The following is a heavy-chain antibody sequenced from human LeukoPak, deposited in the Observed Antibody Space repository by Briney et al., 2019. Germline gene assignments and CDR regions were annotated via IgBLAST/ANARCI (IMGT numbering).Heavy chain of an antibody. J-gene: IGHJ4*02. D-gene: IGHD5-18*01. CDR2: INPNSGGT. CDR1: GYTFTGYY. Sequence: ASVMVSCKASGYTFTGYYMHWVRQAPGQGLEWMGWINPNSGGTNYAQKFQGRVTMTRDTSISTAYMELSRLRSDDTAVYYCARTDTAMAYYFDYWGQGTLVTVSS. CDR3: ARTDTAMAYYFDY. V-gene: IGHV1-2*02.